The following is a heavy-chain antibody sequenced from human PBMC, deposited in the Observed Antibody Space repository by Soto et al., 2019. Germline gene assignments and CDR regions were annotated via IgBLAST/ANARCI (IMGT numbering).Heavy chain of an antibody. CDR2: IWYDGSNK. CDR3: AKELGWVTCWGDGMDV. V-gene: IGHV3-30*02. Sequence: GGSLRLSCAASGFTFSSYGMHWVRQSPGKGLEWVAAIWYDGSNKYYADSVKGRFTFSRDNSKDTLCLRMNSLRAEDTAMYYCAKELGWVTCWGDGMDVWRQGTTVTVCS. D-gene: IGHD3-16*01. CDR1: GFTFSSYG. J-gene: IGHJ6*02.